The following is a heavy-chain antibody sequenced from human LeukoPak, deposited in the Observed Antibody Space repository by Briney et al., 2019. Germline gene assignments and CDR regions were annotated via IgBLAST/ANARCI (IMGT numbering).Heavy chain of an antibody. CDR1: GDSISSYY. J-gene: IGHJ6*02. CDR2: IHPSGST. CDR3: ASVPKDPYGDYVQYYYYGMDV. D-gene: IGHD4-17*01. V-gene: IGHV4-4*07. Sequence: SETLSLTCSVSGDSISSYYWSWVRQPAGKGLEWIGRIHPSGSTNYSPSLKSRVTLSVDTSKNQFSLKLSSVTAADTAVYYCASVPKDPYGDYVQYYYYGMDVWGQGTTVTVSS.